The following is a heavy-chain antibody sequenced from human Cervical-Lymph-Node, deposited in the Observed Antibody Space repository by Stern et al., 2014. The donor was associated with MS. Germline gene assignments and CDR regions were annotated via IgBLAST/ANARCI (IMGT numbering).Heavy chain of an antibody. CDR3: ARGGWGGTYFFDY. CDR1: GGSISSGYHY. CDR2: SHYSGNP. Sequence: VQLVESGPGLVKPSQTLSLTCSVSGGSISSGYHYWSWIRQHPGKGLEWIGYSHYSGNPYHNPSLKSRLTISVDTSKNQFSLKLSSVTAADTAVYYCARGGWGGTYFFDYWGQGTLVTVSS. J-gene: IGHJ4*02. V-gene: IGHV4-31*03. D-gene: IGHD1-26*01.